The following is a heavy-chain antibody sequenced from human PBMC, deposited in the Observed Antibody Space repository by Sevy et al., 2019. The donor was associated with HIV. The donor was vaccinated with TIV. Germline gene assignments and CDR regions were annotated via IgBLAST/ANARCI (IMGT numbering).Heavy chain of an antibody. Sequence: GGSLRLSCAASRFTFSSYGMHWVRQAPGKGLEWVAVIWYDGTNKEYADSVKGRFTISRDNSKNTLYLQMSSLRADDTAVYYCARERLAVAGIGYYFDYWGQGTLVTISS. D-gene: IGHD6-19*01. CDR2: IWYDGTNK. CDR1: RFTFSSYG. J-gene: IGHJ4*02. V-gene: IGHV3-33*01. CDR3: ARERLAVAGIGYYFDY.